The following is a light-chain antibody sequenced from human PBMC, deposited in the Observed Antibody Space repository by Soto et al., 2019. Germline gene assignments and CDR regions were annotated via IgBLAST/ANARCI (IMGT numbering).Light chain of an antibody. CDR1: QSVSSSS. CDR2: DAS. J-gene: IGKJ1*01. Sequence: EIVLTQSPGTLSLSPGERATLSCMASQSVSSSSLAWYQRKRGQAPRLLIHDASSRATGIPDRFSGSGSGTDFTLTISRLEPEDFAVYYCQQYGGSPRTFGQGTKVDIK. CDR3: QQYGGSPRT. V-gene: IGKV3-20*01.